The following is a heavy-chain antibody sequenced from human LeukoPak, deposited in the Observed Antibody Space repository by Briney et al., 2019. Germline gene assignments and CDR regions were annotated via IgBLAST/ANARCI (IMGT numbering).Heavy chain of an antibody. J-gene: IGHJ4*02. D-gene: IGHD2-2*01. CDR1: GYTFTGYY. V-gene: IGHV1-2*02. CDR2: INPNSGGT. Sequence: GASVKVSCKASGYTFTGYYMHWVRQAPGQGLEWMEWINPNSGGTNYAQKFQGRVTMTRDTSISTAYMELSRLRSDDTAVYYCARGFPQAYQLPYDYWGQGTLVTVSS. CDR3: ARGFPQAYQLPYDY.